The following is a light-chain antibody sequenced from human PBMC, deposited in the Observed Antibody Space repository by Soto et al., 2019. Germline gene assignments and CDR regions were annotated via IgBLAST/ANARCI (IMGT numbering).Light chain of an antibody. V-gene: IGKV3-15*01. CDR3: QQYKYWRT. CDR2: GAS. Sequence: IVMTQSPATLSVSPGERATLSCRASQTIDNKLAWYQQRPGQAPRLLIYGASIRATGIPARYSGSGSGKEFTLTISGLQSEDFGVYYCQQYKYWRTFGQGTNVDIK. CDR1: QTIDNK. J-gene: IGKJ1*01.